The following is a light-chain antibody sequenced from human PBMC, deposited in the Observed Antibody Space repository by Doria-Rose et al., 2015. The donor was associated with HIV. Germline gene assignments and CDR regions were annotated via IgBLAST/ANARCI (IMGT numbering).Light chain of an antibody. Sequence: DIQVTQSPSSLSASVGDRVTITCRASQGISIYLAWYQQKPGKVSKLLIYAASTLQSVVPSRFSGSGSGTDFTLTISSLRPEDVATYYCQKYISAPFTFGPGTKVDIK. V-gene: IGKV1-27*01. CDR2: AAS. CDR3: QKYISAPFT. CDR1: QGISIY. J-gene: IGKJ3*01.